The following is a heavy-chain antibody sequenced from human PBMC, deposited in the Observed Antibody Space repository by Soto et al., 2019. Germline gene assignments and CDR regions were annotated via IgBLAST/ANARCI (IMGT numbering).Heavy chain of an antibody. CDR1: GGSITGYY. CDR3: ATGRFSAMVRGVLIFDP. Sequence: SSETLSLTCTVSGGSITGYYWSWIRQPPGKGLEWLGHIHYSGSTSYSPSLTSRVTISVDTSKNHFSLKLTSVTSADTAVYYCATGRFSAMVRGVLIFDPWGQGTLVTVSS. J-gene: IGHJ5*02. CDR2: IHYSGST. D-gene: IGHD3-10*01. V-gene: IGHV4-59*01.